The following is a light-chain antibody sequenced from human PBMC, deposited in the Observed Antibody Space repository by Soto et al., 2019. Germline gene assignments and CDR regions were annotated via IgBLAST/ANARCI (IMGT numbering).Light chain of an antibody. CDR3: QQYGSSPRT. CDR1: QSVSSSY. J-gene: IGKJ1*01. CDR2: GAS. V-gene: IGKV3-20*01. Sequence: EIVLTQSPDTLSLSPGERATLSCRASQSVSSSYLAWYQQKPGQAPRLLIYGASSRATGIPDRFSGSGSGTDFTLTISTLEPEDFALYYCQQYGSSPRTFGQGTKVDIK.